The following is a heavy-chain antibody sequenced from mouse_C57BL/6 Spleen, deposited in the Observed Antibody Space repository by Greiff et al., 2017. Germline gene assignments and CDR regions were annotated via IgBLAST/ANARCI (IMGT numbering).Heavy chain of an antibody. Sequence: ESGPGLVKPSPSLSLSCSVTGYSITSGYYWNWIRQFPGNQLEWVGYISYDGSNNYNPSFKNRITITRDTSKNQFFLKLNYVTTEDTAAYYCARGDGDYRRYFGVWGTGTTVTVSS. V-gene: IGHV3-6*01. CDR2: ISYDGSN. D-gene: IGHD2-13*01. CDR3: ARGDGDYRRYFGV. J-gene: IGHJ1*03. CDR1: GYSITSGYY.